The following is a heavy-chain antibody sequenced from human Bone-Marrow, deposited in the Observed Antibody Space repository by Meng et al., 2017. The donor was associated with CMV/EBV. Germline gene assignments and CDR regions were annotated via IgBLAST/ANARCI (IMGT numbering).Heavy chain of an antibody. CDR3: ARSGIYGGSSREGRNFDY. D-gene: IGHD2-15*01. V-gene: IGHV4-4*02. J-gene: IGHJ4*02. CDR1: GGPFSSSNW. CDR2: IYHSGST. Sequence: SETLLLSCAVSGGPFSSSNWWSWVRQPPGKGLEWVGEIYHSGSTNYNPSLNSRVTMSIDPSKKQFSMRLNFVTAADTAVYVCARSGIYGGSSREGRNFDYWGQGNLVTVSS.